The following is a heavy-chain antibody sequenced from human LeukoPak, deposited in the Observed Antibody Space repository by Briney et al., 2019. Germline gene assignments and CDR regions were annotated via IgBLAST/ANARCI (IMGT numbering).Heavy chain of an antibody. CDR3: ARDSMVRGVNYYYYGMDV. V-gene: IGHV1-46*01. CDR1: GFTFSSYA. D-gene: IGHD3-10*01. CDR2: INPSGGST. Sequence: GRSLRLSCAASGFTFSSYAMHWVRQAPGQGLEWMGIINPSGGSTSYAQKFQGRVTMTRDTSTSTVYMELSSLRSEDTAVYYCARDSMVRGVNYYYYGMDVWGQGTTVTVSS. J-gene: IGHJ6*02.